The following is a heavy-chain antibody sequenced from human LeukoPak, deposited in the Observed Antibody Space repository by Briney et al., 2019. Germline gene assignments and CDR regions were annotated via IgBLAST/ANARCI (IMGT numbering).Heavy chain of an antibody. CDR3: ARGGNDYGLDF. CDR1: GVSIRTGGYS. J-gene: IGHJ4*02. D-gene: IGHD4/OR15-4a*01. Sequence: SQTLSLTCTVSGVSIRTGGYSWNWIRQPPGEGLQWLGYIYHSGRTSYNPSLKSRIIMSVDRSKNQVSLKLNSVTAADTAVYYCARGGNDYGLDFWGQGTPVIVSP. CDR2: IYHSGRT. V-gene: IGHV4-30-2*01.